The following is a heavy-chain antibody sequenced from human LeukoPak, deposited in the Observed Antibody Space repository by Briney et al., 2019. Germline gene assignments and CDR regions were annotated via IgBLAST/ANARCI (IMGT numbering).Heavy chain of an antibody. CDR3: ARYCNGDTCDGALDL. V-gene: IGHV3-74*01. CDR1: GFTFNNYW. CDR2: IDGDASRT. J-gene: IGHJ3*01. D-gene: IGHD2-15*01. Sequence: GGSLRLSCAASGFTFNNYWIHWVGKVPGKDLVWVSRIDGDASRTNYADSVKGRFTISRDNVKNMVYLQMSSLTVEDTAVYYCARYCNGDTCDGALDLWGQGTLVTVSS.